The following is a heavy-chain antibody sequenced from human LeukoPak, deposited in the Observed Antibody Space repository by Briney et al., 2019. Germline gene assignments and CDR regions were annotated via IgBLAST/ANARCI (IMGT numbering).Heavy chain of an antibody. J-gene: IGHJ6*02. Sequence: SETLSLTCTVSGGSISSYYWSWIRQPPGKGLEWIGYIYYSGSTNYNPSLKSRVTISVDTSKNQFSLKLSSVTAADTAVYYCARHGMAWDTAMVNYYYGMDVWGQGTTVTVSS. D-gene: IGHD5-18*01. CDR3: ARHGMAWDTAMVNYYYGMDV. CDR1: GGSISSYY. V-gene: IGHV4-59*08. CDR2: IYYSGST.